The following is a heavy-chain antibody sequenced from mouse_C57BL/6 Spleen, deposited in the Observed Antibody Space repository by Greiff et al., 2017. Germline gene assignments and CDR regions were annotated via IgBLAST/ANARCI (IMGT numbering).Heavy chain of an antibody. CDR2: ISSGGSYT. CDR3: ARHSPLYYDYDQYYFDY. CDR1: GFTFSSYG. V-gene: IGHV5-6*01. J-gene: IGHJ2*01. Sequence: EVQLVESGGDLVKPGGSLKLSCAASGFTFSSYGMSWVRQTPDKRLEWVATISSGGSYTYYPDSVKGRFTISRDNAKNTLYLQMSSLKSEDTAMYYCARHSPLYYDYDQYYFDYWGQGTTLTVSS. D-gene: IGHD2-4*01.